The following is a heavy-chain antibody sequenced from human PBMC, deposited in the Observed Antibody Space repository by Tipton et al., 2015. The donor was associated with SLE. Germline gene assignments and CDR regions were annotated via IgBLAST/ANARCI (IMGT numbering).Heavy chain of an antibody. CDR3: ARDRTTVTTLSYFDY. J-gene: IGHJ4*02. CDR2: IYYSGST. CDR1: GGSISSYY. D-gene: IGHD4-17*01. Sequence: LRLSCTVSGGSISSYYWNWIRQPAGKGLEWIGYIYYSGSTNYNPSLKSRVTISVDTSKNQFSLKLSSVTAADTAVYYCARDRTTVTTLSYFDYWGQGTLVTVSS. V-gene: IGHV4-59*01.